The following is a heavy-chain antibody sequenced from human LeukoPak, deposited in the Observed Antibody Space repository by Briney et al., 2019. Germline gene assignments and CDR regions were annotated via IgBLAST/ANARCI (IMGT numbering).Heavy chain of an antibody. CDR1: GFTFSSYG. CDR3: AKDLVRYYGSGSPVAFGY. Sequence: PGGSLRLSCAASGFTFSSYGMHWVRQAPGKGLEWVAFIRYDGGNKYYADSVKGRFTISRDNSKNTLYLQMNSLRAEDTAVYYCAKDLVRYYGSGSPVAFGYWGQGTLVTVSS. V-gene: IGHV3-30*02. CDR2: IRYDGGNK. D-gene: IGHD3-10*01. J-gene: IGHJ4*02.